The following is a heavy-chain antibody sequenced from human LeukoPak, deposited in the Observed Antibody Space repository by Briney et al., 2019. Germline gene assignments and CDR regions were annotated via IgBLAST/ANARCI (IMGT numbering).Heavy chain of an antibody. CDR3: AKGSGYDTDFDY. CDR2: ISGSGEST. D-gene: IGHD3-9*01. Sequence: PGGSLRLSCAASGFTFSTYVMSWVRQAPGKGLEWVSGISGSGESTYHADSVKGRFTISRDNSKNTLYLQMNSLRAEDTAVYYCAKGSGYDTDFDYWGQGTLVTVSS. CDR1: GFTFSTYV. J-gene: IGHJ4*02. V-gene: IGHV3-23*01.